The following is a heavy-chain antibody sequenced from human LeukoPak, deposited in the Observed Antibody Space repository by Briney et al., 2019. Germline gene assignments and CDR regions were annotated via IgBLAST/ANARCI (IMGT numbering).Heavy chain of an antibody. V-gene: IGHV4-59*12. CDR2: IYYSGST. CDR1: GGSISSYY. J-gene: IGHJ5*02. Sequence: KPSETLSLTCTVSGGSISSYYWSWIRQPPGKGLEWIGYIYYSGSTNYSPSLKSRVTMSIDTSKNQFSLKLSFVTAADTAVYYCARDSGTTGEVKFDPWGQGTLVTVSS. D-gene: IGHD3-10*01. CDR3: ARDSGTTGEVKFDP.